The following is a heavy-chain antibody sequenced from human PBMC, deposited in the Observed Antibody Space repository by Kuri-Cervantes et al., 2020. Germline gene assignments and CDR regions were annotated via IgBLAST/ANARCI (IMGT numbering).Heavy chain of an antibody. V-gene: IGHV3-30-3*01. J-gene: IGHJ4*02. CDR2: TSYDGSNK. Sequence: GGSLRLSCAASGFTFRSYAMHWVRQAPGKGLEWVAVTSYDGSNKYYADSAKGRFTISRDNSKNTLYLQMNSLRAEDTAVYYCAKGPHGGSYYGFFDYWGQGTLVTVSS. CDR3: AKGPHGGSYYGFFDY. CDR1: GFTFRSYA. D-gene: IGHD1-26*01.